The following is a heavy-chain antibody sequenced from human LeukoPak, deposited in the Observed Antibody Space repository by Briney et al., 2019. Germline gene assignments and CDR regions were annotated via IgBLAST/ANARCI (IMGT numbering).Heavy chain of an antibody. CDR1: GFTFGSHA. CDR2: IFGSGGSP. Sequence: GGSLRLSCEASGFTFGSHAMYWVRQAPGKGLEWVAGIFGSGGSPHYADPVKGRFTISRDNSRNTVYLHINSLRAEDTAAYYCGKTTVGYSSGQKPAWPVDYWGQGTLVTVSS. J-gene: IGHJ4*02. CDR3: GKTTVGYSSGQKPAWPVDY. V-gene: IGHV3-23*01. D-gene: IGHD5-18*01.